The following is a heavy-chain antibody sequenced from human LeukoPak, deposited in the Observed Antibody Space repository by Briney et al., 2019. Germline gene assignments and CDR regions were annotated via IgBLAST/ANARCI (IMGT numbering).Heavy chain of an antibody. CDR2: ISSSSSYI. CDR3: ARDGMITFGGVIVEGAFDI. CDR1: GFTFSSYS. Sequence: GGSLRLSCAASGFTFSSYSMNWVRQAPGKGLEWVSSISSSSSYIYYADSVKGRFTISRDNAKNSLYLQMNSLRAEDTAVYYCARDGMITFGGVIVEGAFDIWGQGTMVTVSS. J-gene: IGHJ3*02. V-gene: IGHV3-21*01. D-gene: IGHD3-16*02.